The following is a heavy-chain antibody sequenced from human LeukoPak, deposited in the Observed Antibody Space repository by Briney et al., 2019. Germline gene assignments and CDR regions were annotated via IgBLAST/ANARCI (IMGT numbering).Heavy chain of an antibody. V-gene: IGHV3-23*01. J-gene: IGHJ6*02. CDR1: GFTFNNYA. CDR2: ISDSGKNT. Sequence: PGASLRHSCAAYGFTFNNYAMNWVRQAPGKGVEWVSGISDSGKNTDNADSVKGRFTISRDNSKTTLNLQMKSLSVVVPAICYCAILSPEGMDVGGRGPTVTVSS. CDR3: AILSPEGMDV. D-gene: IGHD3-10*01.